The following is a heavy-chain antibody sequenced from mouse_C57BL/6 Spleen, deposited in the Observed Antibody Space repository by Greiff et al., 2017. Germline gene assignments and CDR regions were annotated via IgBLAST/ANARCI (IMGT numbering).Heavy chain of an antibody. J-gene: IGHJ2*01. CDR2: IDPNSGGT. V-gene: IGHV1-72*01. D-gene: IGHD1-1*01. CDR3: ARSGSNYFDY. CDR1: GYTFTSYW. Sequence: QVQLQQPGAELVKPGASVKLSCKASGYTFTSYWMHWVKQRPGRGLEGIGRIDPNSGGTKYNEKFKSKATLTVDKPSSTAYMQLSSLTSEDSAVYYCARSGSNYFDYWGQGTTLTVSS.